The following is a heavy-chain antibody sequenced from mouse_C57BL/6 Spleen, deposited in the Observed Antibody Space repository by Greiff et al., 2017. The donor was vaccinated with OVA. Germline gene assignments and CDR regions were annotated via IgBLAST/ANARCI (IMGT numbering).Heavy chain of an antibody. CDR3: TDGYYGSSGFAY. D-gene: IGHD1-1*01. J-gene: IGHJ3*01. CDR2: IRLKSDNYAT. Sequence: EVKLMESGGGLVQPGGSMKLSCVASGFTFSNYWMNWVRQSPEKGLEWVAQIRLKSDNYATHYAESVKGRFTISRDDSKSSVYLQMNNLRAEDTGIYYCTDGYYGSSGFAYWGQGTLVTVSA. V-gene: IGHV6-3*01. CDR1: GFTFSNYW.